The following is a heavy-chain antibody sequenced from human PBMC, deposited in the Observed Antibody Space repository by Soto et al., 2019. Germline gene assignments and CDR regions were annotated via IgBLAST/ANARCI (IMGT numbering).Heavy chain of an antibody. J-gene: IGHJ6*02. Sequence: WASVKVSFKASGYTFTSYYMHWVRQAPGQGLEWMGIINPSGGSTSYAQKFQGRVTMTRDTSTSTVYMELSSLRSEDTAVYYCARDRTYYDFWSGHMDVWGQGTTVTVSS. CDR3: ARDRTYYDFWSGHMDV. CDR1: GYTFTSYY. V-gene: IGHV1-46*01. CDR2: INPSGGST. D-gene: IGHD3-3*01.